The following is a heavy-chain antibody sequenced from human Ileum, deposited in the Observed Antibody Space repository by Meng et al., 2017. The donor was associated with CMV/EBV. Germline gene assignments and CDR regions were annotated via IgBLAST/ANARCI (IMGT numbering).Heavy chain of an antibody. D-gene: IGHD2-2*01. CDR3: ARGMPQNYLDQ. V-gene: IGHV4-38-2*01. Sequence: GSLRLSCAVSGFSITSGYYWAWIRQSPGKGLAWIGTVSHSGKTFYEPSLRSRITVSLDRSKNHFSLDLSSVTVADTAIYFCARGMPQNYLDQWGQGTLVTVSS. CDR1: GFSITSGYY. CDR2: VSHSGKT. J-gene: IGHJ4*02.